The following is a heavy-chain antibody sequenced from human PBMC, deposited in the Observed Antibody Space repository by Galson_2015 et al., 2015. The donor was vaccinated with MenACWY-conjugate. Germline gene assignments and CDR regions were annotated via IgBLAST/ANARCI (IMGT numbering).Heavy chain of an antibody. Sequence: SLRLSCAASGFTFNNYWMTWVRQAPGKGPEWVANINVDGSEENYMDSVRGRFTISRDNAKNSLFLQVNTLRAEDTAVYYCARGTLAVAGTDYWGQGTLVTVSS. CDR1: GFTFNNYW. CDR2: INVDGSEE. J-gene: IGHJ4*02. CDR3: ARGTLAVAGTDY. D-gene: IGHD6-19*01. V-gene: IGHV3-7*01.